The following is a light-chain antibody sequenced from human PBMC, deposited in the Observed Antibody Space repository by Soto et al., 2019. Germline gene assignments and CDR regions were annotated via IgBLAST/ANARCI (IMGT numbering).Light chain of an antibody. Sequence: QSALTQPASVSGSPGQSITISCTGTSSDVGGYNFVSWYQQHPGKAPKLMIYEVSNRPSGVSNRFSGSKSGNTASLTFSGLRAEDEADYYCSSYTSSSTWVFGGGTKPTVL. CDR1: SSDVGGYNF. CDR3: SSYTSSSTWV. V-gene: IGLV2-14*01. CDR2: EVS. J-gene: IGLJ3*02.